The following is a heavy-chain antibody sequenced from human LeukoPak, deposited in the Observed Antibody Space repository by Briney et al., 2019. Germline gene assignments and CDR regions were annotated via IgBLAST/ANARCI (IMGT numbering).Heavy chain of an antibody. CDR2: MNPNSGNT. V-gene: IGHV1-8*01. D-gene: IGHD6-19*01. J-gene: IGHJ4*02. CDR3: FIAVAGRYFDY. Sequence: ASVKVSCKASGYTLTSYDINWVRQATGQGLEWMGWMNPNSGNTGYAQKFQRRVTMTRNTSISTAYMELSSLRCEDTAVYYCFIAVAGRYFDYWGQGTLVTVSS. CDR1: GYTLTSYD.